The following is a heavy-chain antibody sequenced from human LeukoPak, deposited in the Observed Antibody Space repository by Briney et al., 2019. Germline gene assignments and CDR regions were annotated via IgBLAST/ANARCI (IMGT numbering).Heavy chain of an antibody. CDR1: GGTFSTYA. D-gene: IGHD3-22*01. Sequence: SVKVSCKASGGTFSTYAINWVRQAPGQGLEWMGGIIPIFSTPNYAQNFQGRVTITADESTSTAYMELSSLRSEDTAVYYCARGPETTWNYDTSGYPYYFDYLGQGTLVTVSS. J-gene: IGHJ4*02. CDR2: IIPIFSTP. CDR3: ARGPETTWNYDTSGYPYYFDY. V-gene: IGHV1-69*01.